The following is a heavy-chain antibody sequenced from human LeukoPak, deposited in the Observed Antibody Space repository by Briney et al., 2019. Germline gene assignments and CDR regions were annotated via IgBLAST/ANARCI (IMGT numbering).Heavy chain of an antibody. CDR2: IYTSGST. D-gene: IGHD4-17*01. Sequence: PSETLSLTCTVSGGSISGYYWSWIRQPAGKGLEWIGRIYTSGSTNYNPSLKSRVTMSVDTSKNQFSLKLSSVTAADTAVYYCARENRSTVTTLRFFDIWGQGTMVTVSS. J-gene: IGHJ3*02. V-gene: IGHV4-4*07. CDR1: GGSISGYY. CDR3: ARENRSTVTTLRFFDI.